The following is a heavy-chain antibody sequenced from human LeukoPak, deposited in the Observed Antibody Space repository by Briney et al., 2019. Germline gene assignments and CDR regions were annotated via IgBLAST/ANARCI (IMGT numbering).Heavy chain of an antibody. J-gene: IGHJ4*02. CDR1: GFTFSIYA. CDR3: AGGGQYGY. V-gene: IGHV3-23*01. D-gene: IGHD1-26*01. Sequence: HTGGSLRLSCAASGFTFSIYAMSWVRQAPGKGLEWVSAISGSGTSTYYADSVKGRFTFSRDNSKNTLYLQMNSLRAEDTAVYYCAGGGQYGYWGQGTLVTVSS. CDR2: ISGSGTST.